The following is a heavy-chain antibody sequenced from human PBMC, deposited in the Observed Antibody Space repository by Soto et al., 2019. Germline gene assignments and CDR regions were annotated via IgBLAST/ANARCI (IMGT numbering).Heavy chain of an antibody. CDR3: ARTTDMAASYYFDS. CDR2: INHSGST. CDR1: GGSFSGYY. D-gene: IGHD5-18*01. J-gene: IGHJ4*01. V-gene: IGHV4-34*01. Sequence: PSETLSLTCAVYGGSFSGYYWSWIRQPPGKGLEWIGEINHSGSTNYNPSLKSRVTISVDTSKNQFSLKLSSVTAANTAVYYCARTTDMAASYYFDSWAQRTPLTVSS.